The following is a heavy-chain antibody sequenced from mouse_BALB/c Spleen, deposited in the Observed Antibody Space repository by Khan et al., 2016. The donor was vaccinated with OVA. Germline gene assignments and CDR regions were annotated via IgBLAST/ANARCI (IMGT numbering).Heavy chain of an antibody. CDR2: ISYSGNT. CDR3: ARVYGGDFDY. D-gene: IGHD1-1*01. J-gene: IGHJ2*01. Sequence: EVQLQESGPGLVKPSQSLSLICTVTGYSITSDYAWNWIRQFPGNKLEWMGFISYSGNTKYNPSLKSRISITRDTSKNKFFLQLNSVTTEDTATXSCARVYGGDFDYWGQGTTLTVSS. CDR1: GYSITSDYA. V-gene: IGHV3-2*02.